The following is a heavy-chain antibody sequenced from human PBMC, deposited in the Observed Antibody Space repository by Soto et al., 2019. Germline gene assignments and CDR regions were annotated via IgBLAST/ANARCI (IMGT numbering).Heavy chain of an antibody. Sequence: GASVKVSFKGSRYTFTGYYMHWFEQSPGQWLEWMGWINPNSGGTNYAQKFQGWVTMTRDTSISTAYMELSRLRSDDTAVYYCARDSGYDRYYYYYGMDVWGQGTTVTVSS. CDR3: ARDSGYDRYYYYYGMDV. CDR2: INPNSGGT. CDR1: RYTFTGYY. J-gene: IGHJ6*02. D-gene: IGHD5-12*01. V-gene: IGHV1-2*04.